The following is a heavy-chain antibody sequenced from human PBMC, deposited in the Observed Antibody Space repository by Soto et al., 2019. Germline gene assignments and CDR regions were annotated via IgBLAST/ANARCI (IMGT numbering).Heavy chain of an antibody. Sequence: QVQLVQSGAEVKKPGSSVKVSCKASGGTFSSYAISWVRQAPGQGLEWMGGIIPIFGTANYAQKFQGKVTITADKSTSTAYMELSSLRSEDTAVYYCARESPHGQLNYYGMDVWGQGTTVTVSS. CDR3: ARESPHGQLNYYGMDV. D-gene: IGHD6-6*01. V-gene: IGHV1-69*06. J-gene: IGHJ6*02. CDR2: IIPIFGTA. CDR1: GGTFSSYA.